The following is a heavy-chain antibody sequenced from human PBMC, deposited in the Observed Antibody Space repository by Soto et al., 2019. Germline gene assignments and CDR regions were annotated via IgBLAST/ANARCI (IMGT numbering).Heavy chain of an antibody. CDR1: GFTFSSYA. J-gene: IGHJ4*02. CDR2: ISGSGVST. D-gene: IGHD3-22*01. V-gene: IGHV3-23*01. Sequence: PGGSLRLSCAASGFTFSSYAMSWVRQAPGKGLEWVSAISGSGVSTYYADSVKSRFTISRDNSKNTLYLQMNSLRAEDTAVYYCAKSPGMYYYDSSGYYHYDYWGQGTLVTVSS. CDR3: AKSPGMYYYDSSGYYHYDY.